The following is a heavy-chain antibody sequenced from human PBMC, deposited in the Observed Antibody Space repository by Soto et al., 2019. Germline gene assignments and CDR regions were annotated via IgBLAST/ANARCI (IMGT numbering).Heavy chain of an antibody. J-gene: IGHJ3*02. D-gene: IGHD5-18*01. V-gene: IGHV1-69*01. CDR1: GGTFSSYA. Sequence: AASVKVSCKASGGTFSSYAISWVRQAPGQGLEWMGGIIPIFGTANYAQKFQGRVTITADESTSTAYMELSSLRSEDTAVYYCARDLVDTAMLTGAPGAFDIWGQGTMVTV. CDR3: ARDLVDTAMLTGAPGAFDI. CDR2: IIPIFGTA.